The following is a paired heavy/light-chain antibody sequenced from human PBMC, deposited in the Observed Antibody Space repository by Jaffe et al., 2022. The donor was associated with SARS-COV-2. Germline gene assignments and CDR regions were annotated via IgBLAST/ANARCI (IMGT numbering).Light chain of an antibody. CDR2: RNN. CDR3: AAWDDSLSGPWV. CDR1: SSNIGSNY. Sequence: QSVLTQPPSASGTPGQRVTISCSGSSSNIGSNYVYWYQQLPGTAPKLLIYRNNQRPSGVPDRFSGSKSGTSASLAISGLRSEDEADYYCAAWDDSLSGPWVFGGGTKLTVL. J-gene: IGLJ3*02. V-gene: IGLV1-47*01.
Heavy chain of an antibody. CDR1: GGTFSSYA. J-gene: IGHJ5*02. CDR3: AREPPTYYDILTGLNWFDP. Sequence: QVQLVQSGAEVKKPGSSVKVSCKASGGTFSSYAISWVRQAPGQGLEWMGGIIPIFGTANYAQKFQGRVTITADESTSTAYMELSSLRSEDTAVYYCAREPPTYYDILTGLNWFDPWGQGTLVTVSS. D-gene: IGHD3-9*01. CDR2: IIPIFGTA. V-gene: IGHV1-69*01.